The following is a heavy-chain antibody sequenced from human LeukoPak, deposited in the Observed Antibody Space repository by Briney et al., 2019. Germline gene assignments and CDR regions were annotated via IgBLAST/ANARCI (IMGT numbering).Heavy chain of an antibody. CDR1: GFIFNSYG. D-gene: IGHD2-8*01. Sequence: GGSLRLACAASGFIFNSYGMYWARQAPGKGLEWVAVISNDGNDKQYADSVKGRFTISRDNSNNTLYLQMNSLRGEDTAVYYCAKDGLMRFFDYWGQGTLVTVSS. CDR3: AKDGLMRFFDY. J-gene: IGHJ4*02. CDR2: ISNDGNDK. V-gene: IGHV3-30*18.